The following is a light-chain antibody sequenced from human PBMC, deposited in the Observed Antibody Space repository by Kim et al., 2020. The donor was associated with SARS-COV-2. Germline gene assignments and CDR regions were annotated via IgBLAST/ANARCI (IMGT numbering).Light chain of an antibody. CDR3: QYYGASPYT. CDR2: ATS. J-gene: IGKJ2*01. V-gene: IGKV3-20*01. CDR1: PTVGSST. Sequence: FSPGETATLPCRPSPTVGSSTVAGYQQKPGQAPGLVIYATSNRASGIPDRFSGNGSGTDFTLTINRLEPEDFAVYYCQYYGASPYTFGQGTKLEI.